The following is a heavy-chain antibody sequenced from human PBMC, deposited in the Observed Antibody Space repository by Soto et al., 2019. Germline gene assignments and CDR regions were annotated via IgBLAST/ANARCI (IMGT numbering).Heavy chain of an antibody. J-gene: IGHJ4*02. V-gene: IGHV3-30*03. CDR1: GFTFSVYG. D-gene: IGHD3-9*01. CDR2: ISYDGSNK. CDR3: ARELTGWYFDY. Sequence: GGSLRLSCAASGFTFSVYGMHWVRQAPGKGLEWVALISYDGSNKYYADSVKGQFTISRDNSKNTLYLQMNSLRAEDTAVYYCARELTGWYFDYWGQGALVTVSS.